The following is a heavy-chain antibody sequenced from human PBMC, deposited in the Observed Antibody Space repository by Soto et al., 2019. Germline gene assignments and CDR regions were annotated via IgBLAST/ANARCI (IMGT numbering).Heavy chain of an antibody. CDR2: ISGSGGST. J-gene: IGHJ4*02. D-gene: IGHD6-19*01. V-gene: IGHV3-23*01. CDR1: GFTFSSYA. Sequence: EVQLLESGGGLVQPGGSLRLSCAASGFTFSSYAMSWVRQAPGKGLEWVSAISGSGGSTYYADSVKGRFTISRDNSKNTLYLQMNSLRAEDTAVYYCAIDGQRAVAGSTFDYWGQGTLVTVSS. CDR3: AIDGQRAVAGSTFDY.